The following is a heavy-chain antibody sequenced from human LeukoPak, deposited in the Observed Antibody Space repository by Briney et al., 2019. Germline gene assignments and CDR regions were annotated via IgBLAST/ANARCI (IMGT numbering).Heavy chain of an antibody. D-gene: IGHD2-8*01. V-gene: IGHV3-33*01. CDR1: GFTFSSYG. CDR2: IWYDGSNK. J-gene: IGHJ1*01. CDR3: ARWGGYCTNGVCYDGD. Sequence: GGSLRLSCAASGFTFSSYGMHWVRQAPGKGLEWVAVIWYDGSNKYYADSVKGRFTISRDNSKNTLYLQMSSLRAEDTAVYYCARWGGYCTNGVCYDGDWGQGTLGSVSS.